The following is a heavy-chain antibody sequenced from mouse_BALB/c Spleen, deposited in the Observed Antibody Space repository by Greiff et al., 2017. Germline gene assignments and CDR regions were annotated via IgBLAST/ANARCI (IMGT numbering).Heavy chain of an antibody. CDR2: INSNGGST. Sequence: EVQGVESGGGLVQPGGSLKLSCAASGFTFSSYGMSWVRQTPDKRLELVATINSNGGSTYYPDSVKGRFTISRDNAKNTLYLQMSSLKSEDTAMYYCARDVHFDYWGQGTTLTVSS. CDR3: ARDVHFDY. CDR1: GFTFSSYG. V-gene: IGHV5-6-3*01. J-gene: IGHJ2*01.